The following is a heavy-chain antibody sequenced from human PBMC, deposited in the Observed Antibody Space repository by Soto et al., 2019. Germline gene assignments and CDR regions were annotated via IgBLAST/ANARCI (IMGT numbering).Heavy chain of an antibody. V-gene: IGHV4-59*01. CDR2: VYYSGST. CDR3: AKAGSLRYFDWPHPGFDP. J-gene: IGHJ5*02. Sequence: PSETMSLTCTVSVDSISSYYCHWIRQVPGKGLEWIAYVYYSGSTNYNPSLKSRATISLDTSKNQFSLKLTSVTAADTAVYYCAKAGSLRYFDWPHPGFDPWGQGTLVTVSS. CDR1: VDSISSYY. D-gene: IGHD3-9*01.